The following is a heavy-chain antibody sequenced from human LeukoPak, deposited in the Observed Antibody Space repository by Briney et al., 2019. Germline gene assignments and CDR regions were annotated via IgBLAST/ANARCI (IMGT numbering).Heavy chain of an antibody. V-gene: IGHV1-69*02. Sequence: GASVKVSCKASGGTFSSYTISWVRQAPGQGLEWMGKIVPILGIANYAQKFQGRVTIIADKSTSTAYMELSSPRSEDTAVYYCARSSSYDPVPIWGQGTLVTVSS. CDR3: ARSSSYDPVPI. J-gene: IGHJ4*02. CDR1: GGTFSSYT. CDR2: IVPILGIA. D-gene: IGHD3-3*01.